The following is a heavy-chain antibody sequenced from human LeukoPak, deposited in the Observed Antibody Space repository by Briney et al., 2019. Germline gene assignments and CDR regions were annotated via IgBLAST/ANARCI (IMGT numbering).Heavy chain of an antibody. D-gene: IGHD6-13*01. CDR3: ARNIAAAFDY. Sequence: SESLSLTCTDSGGSINSHYLGWIRQPQGKGLEWIGYIYYSGSTNYNPSLKSRVTISVDTSKNQFSLKLSSVTAADTAVYYCARNIAAAFDYWGQGTLVTVSS. CDR2: IYYSGST. J-gene: IGHJ4*02. V-gene: IGHV4-59*11. CDR1: GGSINSHY.